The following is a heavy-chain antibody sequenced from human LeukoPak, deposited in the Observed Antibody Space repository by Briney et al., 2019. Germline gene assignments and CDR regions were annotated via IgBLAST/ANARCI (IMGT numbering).Heavy chain of an antibody. CDR1: GFTFDDYG. Sequence: GSLRLSCAASGFTFDDYGLSWIRQPAGKGLEWIGRIFTSGSTNYNPSLKSRVTMSVDTSKNQFSLKVSSVTAADTAVYYCARGKTMVYCGGDCYRFDNWGQGTLVTVSS. CDR3: ARGKTMVYCGGDCYRFDN. D-gene: IGHD2-21*02. V-gene: IGHV4-4*07. CDR2: IFTSGST. J-gene: IGHJ4*02.